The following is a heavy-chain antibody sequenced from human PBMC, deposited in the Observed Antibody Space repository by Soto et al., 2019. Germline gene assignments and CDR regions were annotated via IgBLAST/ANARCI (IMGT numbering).Heavy chain of an antibody. CDR3: ASSILGVIVGY. V-gene: IGHV3-74*01. Sequence: EVQLVESGGGLVQPGGSLRLSCAVSGFTFSSDWMHWVRQAPGKGLVWVSRINSDGSSTSYADSVKGRFTISRDNAKNTLYLQMNSLRAEDTAVYYCASSILGVIVGYWGQGTLVTVSS. D-gene: IGHD3-3*01. CDR1: GFTFSSDW. CDR2: INSDGSST. J-gene: IGHJ4*02.